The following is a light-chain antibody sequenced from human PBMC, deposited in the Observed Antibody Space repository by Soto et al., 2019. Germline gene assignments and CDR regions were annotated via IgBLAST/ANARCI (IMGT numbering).Light chain of an antibody. Sequence: DIVMTQSPDSLAVSLGERATINCKPSQSVLYSSNNKNYLAWYQQKPGQPPKLLIYWASTRESGVPGRFSGSGSGTDFTLTISSLQAEDVAVYYCQQYYSTPRTFGQGTKVDIK. CDR3: QQYYSTPRT. V-gene: IGKV4-1*01. CDR1: QSVLYSSNNKNY. J-gene: IGKJ1*01. CDR2: WAS.